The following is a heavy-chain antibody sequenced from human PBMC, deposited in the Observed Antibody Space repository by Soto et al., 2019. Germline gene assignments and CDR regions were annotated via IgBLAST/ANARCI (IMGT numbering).Heavy chain of an antibody. Sequence: QVQLVQSGAEVKKPGASVKVSCKASGYTFASYAISWMRQAPGQGLGWRGWISAYNGNTNYAQKLQGRVTMTTDTSTSTASMELRSRRSDDTAVYDCARDPPPPDYWGQGTLVTVSS. CDR3: ARDPPPPDY. J-gene: IGHJ4*02. V-gene: IGHV1-18*01. CDR1: GYTFASYA. CDR2: ISAYNGNT.